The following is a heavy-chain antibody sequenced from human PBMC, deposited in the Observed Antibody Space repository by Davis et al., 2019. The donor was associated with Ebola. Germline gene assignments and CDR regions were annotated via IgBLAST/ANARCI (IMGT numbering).Heavy chain of an antibody. D-gene: IGHD2-15*01. J-gene: IGHJ4*02. CDR2: INRDGSTT. V-gene: IGHV3-74*03. CDR1: GFTFSSYW. Sequence: GESLKISCAASGFTFSSYWMHWVRQAPGKGLVWVSCINRDGSTTTYADSVKGRFTISRDNAKNTLYLQMNSLRAEDTAVYYCAKARGDRGYCSGGSCFPFDYWGQGTLVTVSS. CDR3: AKARGDRGYCSGGSCFPFDY.